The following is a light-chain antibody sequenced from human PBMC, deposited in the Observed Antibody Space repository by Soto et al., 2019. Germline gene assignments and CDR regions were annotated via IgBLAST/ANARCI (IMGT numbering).Light chain of an antibody. J-gene: IGLJ2*01. CDR2: STS. V-gene: IGLV7-43*01. Sequence: QTVVTQEHSLTVSQGGTVTLTCASSTGAVTSGHYPNWVQQKPGQVPKSLSYSTSDKHSWTPARFSGSLLGGKAALTLSSLQPEDEAEYYCLLYYGGALGVFGGCTKLTVL. CDR1: TGAVTSGHY. CDR3: LLYYGGALGV.